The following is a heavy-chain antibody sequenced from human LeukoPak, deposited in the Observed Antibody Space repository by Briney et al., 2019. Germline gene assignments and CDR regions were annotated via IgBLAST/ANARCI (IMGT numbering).Heavy chain of an antibody. Sequence: GRSLRLSCAASGFTFSSYGMHWVRQAPGKGLEWVAVISYDGSNKYYADSVKGRFTISRDNSKNTLYLQMNSLRAEDTAVYYCAKSDSSGYLCDYWGQGTLVTVSS. J-gene: IGHJ4*02. V-gene: IGHV3-30*18. CDR2: ISYDGSNK. CDR1: GFTFSSYG. CDR3: AKSDSSGYLCDY. D-gene: IGHD3-22*01.